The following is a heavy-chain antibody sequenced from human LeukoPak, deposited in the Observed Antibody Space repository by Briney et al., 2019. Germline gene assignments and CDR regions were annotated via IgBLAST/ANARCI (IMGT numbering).Heavy chain of an antibody. V-gene: IGHV3-30*18. CDR2: ISSDGSLK. J-gene: IGHJ3*02. CDR3: AKEIHDYSGYDI. CDR1: GFTFSTYG. Sequence: GRSLTLSCAASGFTFSTYGMHWVRQAPGKGLEWVAVISSDGSLKYYADSVKGRFTISRDNSKNTLFLQMNSRRAEDTAIYHCAKEIHDYSGYDIWGQGTMVTVSS. D-gene: IGHD5-12*01.